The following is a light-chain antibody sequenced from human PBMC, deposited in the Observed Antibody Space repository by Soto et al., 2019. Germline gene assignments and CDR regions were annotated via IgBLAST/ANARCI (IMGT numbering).Light chain of an antibody. CDR2: LNSDGSH. Sequence: QSVLTQSPSASASLGASVKLTCTLSSGHSNYAIAWHQQQSEKGPRYLMKLNSDGSHSKGDGIPDRFSGSSSGAERYLTISLLQSEDEADYYRQTWGSGIVVFGGGTKLTVL. V-gene: IGLV4-69*01. CDR1: SGHSNYA. J-gene: IGLJ2*01. CDR3: QTWGSGIVV.